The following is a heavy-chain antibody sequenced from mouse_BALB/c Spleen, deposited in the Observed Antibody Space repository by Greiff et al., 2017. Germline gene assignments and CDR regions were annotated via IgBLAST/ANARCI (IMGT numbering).Heavy chain of an antibody. Sequence: QVQLQQSGAELVKPGASVKLSCKASGYTFTSYYMYWVKQRPGQGLEWIGEINPSNGGTNFNEKFKSKATLTVDKSSSTACMQLSDLTSEDSAVYYCTRITTDTDFDYWGQGTTLTVSS. CDR2: INPSNGGT. CDR1: GYTFTSYY. CDR3: TRITTDTDFDY. D-gene: IGHD1-2*01. V-gene: IGHV1S81*02. J-gene: IGHJ2*01.